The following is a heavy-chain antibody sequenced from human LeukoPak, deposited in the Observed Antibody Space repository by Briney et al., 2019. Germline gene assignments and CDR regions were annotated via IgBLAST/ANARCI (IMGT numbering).Heavy chain of an antibody. V-gene: IGHV3-23*01. Sequence: GGSLRLSCAASGLTFSNYAMNWVRQASGRGLEWVSGITDSGRKTYYADSVKGRFSISRDNSKNTVYLQMSDLRAEDTAVYYCAKITKATTPNYWGQGTLVTVSS. CDR2: ITDSGRKT. CDR1: GLTFSNYA. J-gene: IGHJ4*02. CDR3: AKITKATTPNY. D-gene: IGHD4-17*01.